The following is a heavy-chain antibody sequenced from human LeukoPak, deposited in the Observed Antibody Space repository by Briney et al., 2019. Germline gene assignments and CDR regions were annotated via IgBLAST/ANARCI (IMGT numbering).Heavy chain of an antibody. CDR1: GFTFSSYA. J-gene: IGHJ4*02. CDR3: AKVGGYYYDSSGYFHY. V-gene: IGHV3-30*04. Sequence: GRSLRLSCAASGFTFSSYAMHWVRQAPGKGLEWVAVVSYDGGNKYYADSVKGRFTISRDNAKNSLYLQMNSLRAEDTALYYCAKVGGYYYDSSGYFHYWGQGTLSPSPQ. CDR2: VSYDGGNK. D-gene: IGHD3-22*01.